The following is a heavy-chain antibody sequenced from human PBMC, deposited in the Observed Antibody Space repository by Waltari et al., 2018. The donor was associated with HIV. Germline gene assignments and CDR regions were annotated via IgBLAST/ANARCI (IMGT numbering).Heavy chain of an antibody. Sequence: QVQLQASGPGLVKPSGTLSLTCGVSGGSISSSNWWSWVRQPPGKGLEWIGEIYHSGTTNYNPSLKSRVTISVDKSKNHFSLKLNSVTAADTAVYYCARGRCSTASCYENWYFDLWGRGTLVAVSS. CDR2: IYHSGTT. CDR1: GGSISSSNW. V-gene: IGHV4-4*02. J-gene: IGHJ2*01. CDR3: ARGRCSTASCYENWYFDL. D-gene: IGHD2-2*01.